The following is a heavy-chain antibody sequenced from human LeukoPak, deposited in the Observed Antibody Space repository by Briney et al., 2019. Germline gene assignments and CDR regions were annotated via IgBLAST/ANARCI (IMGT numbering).Heavy chain of an antibody. V-gene: IGHV3-53*01. Sequence: GGSLRLSCAASGFTVSSNYMSWVRQAPGKGLEWVSVIYSGGSTYYADSVKGRFTISRDNSKNTLYLQMNSLRAEVTAVYYCARVFPEVTHFDYWGQGTLVTVSS. J-gene: IGHJ4*02. CDR2: IYSGGST. CDR1: GFTVSSNY. CDR3: ARVFPEVTHFDY. D-gene: IGHD5-18*01.